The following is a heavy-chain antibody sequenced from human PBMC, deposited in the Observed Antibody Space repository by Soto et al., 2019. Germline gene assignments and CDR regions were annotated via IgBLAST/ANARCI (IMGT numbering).Heavy chain of an antibody. D-gene: IGHD2-2*01. CDR3: ARDREYQPLPDY. CDR2: ISSTSSTI. Sequence: EVQLVEFGGGLAQPGGSLRLSCAASGFTFNTYTMNWVRQAPGKGLEWVSYISSTSSTIYYADSVRGRFTISRDNAKNSLYLQMNSLRAEDTAVYYCARDREYQPLPDYWGQGSLVTVSS. V-gene: IGHV3-48*01. CDR1: GFTFNTYT. J-gene: IGHJ4*02.